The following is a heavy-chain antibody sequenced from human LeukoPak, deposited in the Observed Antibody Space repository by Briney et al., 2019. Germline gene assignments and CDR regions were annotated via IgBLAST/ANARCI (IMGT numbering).Heavy chain of an antibody. CDR1: GFTVSSNY. D-gene: IGHD3-22*01. CDR2: IYSGGST. CDR3: ARGVFDSSGYYYGYFDY. Sequence: GGSLRLSCAASGFTVSSNYMSWVRQAPGKGLEWVSVIYSGGSTYYADSVKGRFTISRDNSKNTLYLQMNSLRAEDTAVYYCARGVFDSSGYYYGYFDYWGQGTLVTVSS. V-gene: IGHV3-66*01. J-gene: IGHJ4*02.